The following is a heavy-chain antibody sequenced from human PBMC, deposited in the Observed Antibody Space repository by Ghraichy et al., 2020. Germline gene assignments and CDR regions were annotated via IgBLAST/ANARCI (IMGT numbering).Heavy chain of an antibody. Sequence: ASVKVSCKASGYTFTSYSISWVRQAPGQGLEWMGWISAYNGNTNYAQKLQGRVTMTTDTSTSTAYMELRSLRSDDTAVYYCARQDSSSWPPLWFDPWGQGTLVTVSS. CDR3: ARQDSSSWPPLWFDP. CDR2: ISAYNGNT. J-gene: IGHJ5*02. V-gene: IGHV1-18*04. CDR1: GYTFTSYS. D-gene: IGHD6-13*01.